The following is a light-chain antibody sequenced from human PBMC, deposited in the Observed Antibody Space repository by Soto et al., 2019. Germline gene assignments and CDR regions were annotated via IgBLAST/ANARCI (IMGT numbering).Light chain of an antibody. CDR3: QQYNSYWT. V-gene: IGKV3D-15*01. J-gene: IGKJ1*01. Sequence: EIVMTQSPATLSVSPGETTRLSCRASQSINSDVAWYQQKVGQTPRLLIHGASTRATGIAARFSGSGSGTEFTLTISSLQPDDFATYYCQQYNSYWTFGQGTKVDIK. CDR2: GAS. CDR1: QSINSD.